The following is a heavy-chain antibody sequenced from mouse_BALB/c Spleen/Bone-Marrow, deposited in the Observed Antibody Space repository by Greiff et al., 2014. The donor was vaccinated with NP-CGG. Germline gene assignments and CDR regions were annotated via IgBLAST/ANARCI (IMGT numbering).Heavy chain of an antibody. V-gene: IGHV1S22*01. CDR1: GYTFTSYW. CDR2: IYPGSGTI. CDR3: RCYDYTMDY. J-gene: IGHJ4*01. Sequence: LKDSGSELVRPGASVKLSCKASGYTFTSYWIHWVKQRPGQGLEWIGNIYPGSGTINYDEKFKNKATLTVDTSSSIAYMQLSSLTSEDSAVYYCRCYDYTMDYWGQGTSVTVSS. D-gene: IGHD1-1*01.